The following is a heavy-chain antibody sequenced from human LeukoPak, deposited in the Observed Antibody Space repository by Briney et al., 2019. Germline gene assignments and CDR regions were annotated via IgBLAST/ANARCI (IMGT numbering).Heavy chain of an antibody. D-gene: IGHD2/OR15-2a*01. CDR1: GYTLSQLS. J-gene: IGHJ4*02. CDR2: FDPEDGET. CDR3: ATEAIYFLY. V-gene: IGHV1-24*01. Sequence: ASVKVSCKVSGYTLSQLSMHWVRQAPGKGLEWMGGFDPEDGETIYAQKFQGRVSMTEDTSTDTAYMELSSLGSDDTAVYYCATEAIYFLYWGQGNLVTVSS.